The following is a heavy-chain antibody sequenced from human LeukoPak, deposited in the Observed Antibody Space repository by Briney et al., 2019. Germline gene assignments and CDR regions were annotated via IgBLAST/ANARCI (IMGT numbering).Heavy chain of an antibody. CDR2: IYPGDSDT. J-gene: IGHJ6*02. Sequence: PGESLKISCKGSGYSFTSYWIGWVRQMPGKGLEWMGIIYPGDSDTRYSPSFQGQVTISADKSISTAYLQWSSLKASDTAMYYCARHIPDTAMVYGMDVWGQGTTVTVSS. CDR3: ARHIPDTAMVYGMDV. V-gene: IGHV5-51*01. D-gene: IGHD5-18*01. CDR1: GYSFTSYW.